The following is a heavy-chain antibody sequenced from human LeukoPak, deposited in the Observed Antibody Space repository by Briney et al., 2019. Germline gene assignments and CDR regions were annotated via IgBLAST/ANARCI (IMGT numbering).Heavy chain of an antibody. Sequence: GGSLRLSCAASGFTFSSYAMHWVRQAPGKGLEWVAVISYDGSNKYYADPVKGRFTISRDNSKNTLYLQMNSLRAEDTAVYYCAKGRLPYYGMDVWGQGTTVTVSS. CDR3: AKGRLPYYGMDV. V-gene: IGHV3-30-3*01. D-gene: IGHD3-10*01. CDR2: ISYDGSNK. CDR1: GFTFSSYA. J-gene: IGHJ6*02.